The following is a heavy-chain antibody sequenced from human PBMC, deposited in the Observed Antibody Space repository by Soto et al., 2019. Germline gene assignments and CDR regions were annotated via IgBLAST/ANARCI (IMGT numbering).Heavy chain of an antibody. Sequence: QVQQVQSGTEVKKTGASVKVSCKASGYIFTSHGFSWVRQAPGQGLEWLGWISGYNGNTNYAQKFQGRLTMTTDISTSSPNMGLNSLSTANTALYYCARFPSVLVLGWFDVWGEGTLVTGTS. D-gene: IGHD2-8*01. CDR3: ARFPSVLVLGWFDV. CDR2: ISGYNGNT. CDR1: GYIFTSHG. J-gene: IGHJ5*02. V-gene: IGHV1-18*01.